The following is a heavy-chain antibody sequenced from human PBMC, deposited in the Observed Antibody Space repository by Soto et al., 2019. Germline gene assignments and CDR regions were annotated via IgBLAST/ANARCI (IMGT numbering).Heavy chain of an antibody. Sequence: QVQLQESGPGLVKPSETLSLTCTVSGGSISSYYWSWIRQPAGKGLEWIGRIYTSGSTNYNPSLKSRVTMSVYTSKNQFSLKLSSVTAADTAVYYCARVGKLELQGGAFDIWGQGTMVTVSS. CDR3: ARVGKLELQGGAFDI. V-gene: IGHV4-4*07. CDR2: IYTSGST. CDR1: GGSISSYY. J-gene: IGHJ3*02. D-gene: IGHD1-7*01.